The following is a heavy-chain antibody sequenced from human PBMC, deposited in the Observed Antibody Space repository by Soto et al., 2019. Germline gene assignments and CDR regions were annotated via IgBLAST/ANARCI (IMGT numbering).Heavy chain of an antibody. CDR2: INAANGNT. CDR1: GYNFNTYA. V-gene: IGHV1-3*01. CDR3: TRSAVRPTGRLIGPFDY. D-gene: IGHD3-16*02. J-gene: IGHJ4*02. Sequence: QVQFVQSGAEGEKPGASVKLSCKASGYNFNTYALHWVRQAPGQRLEWMGWINAANGNTKYSQKFQDRVSITRDTSASTVYMERSSLRSEDTAVYYCTRSAVRPTGRLIGPFDYWGQGTLVTVSS.